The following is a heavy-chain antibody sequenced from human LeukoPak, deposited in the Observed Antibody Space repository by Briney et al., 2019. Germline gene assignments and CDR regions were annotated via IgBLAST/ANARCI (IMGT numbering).Heavy chain of an antibody. CDR3: AKGNY. CDR1: GFTFYNYA. J-gene: IGHJ4*02. V-gene: IGHV3-23*01. Sequence: PGGSLRLSCAASGFTFYNYAMTWVRQAPGRGLEWASAIGGSGGTTYYADSVQGRFTISRDNSKNMLYLQMSSLRAEDTAVYFCAKGNYWGQGTLVTVSS. CDR2: IGGSGGTT.